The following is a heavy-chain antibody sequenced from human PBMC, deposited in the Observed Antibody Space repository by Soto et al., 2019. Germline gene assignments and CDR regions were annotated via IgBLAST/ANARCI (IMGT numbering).Heavy chain of an antibody. CDR3: ARDGVAIFPTKKRFYYRYGLDV. CDR2: INPDSGDT. D-gene: IGHD3-3*01. J-gene: IGHJ6*02. V-gene: IGHV1-2*02. CDR1: GYTFSGYF. Sequence: QVQLVQSGTEVKKPGASVKVSCEASGYTFSGYFIHWVRQAPGLGPEWMGWINPDSGDTQYAQRFQGRVTMTRDTSISTAYLEMTGLSSDDTAVFYCARDGVAIFPTKKRFYYRYGLDVWGQGTTVTVSS.